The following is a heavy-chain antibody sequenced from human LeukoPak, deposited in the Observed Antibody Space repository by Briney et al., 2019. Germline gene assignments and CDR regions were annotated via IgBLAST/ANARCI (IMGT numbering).Heavy chain of an antibody. J-gene: IGHJ4*02. Sequence: GGSLRLSCAASGFTFSGSAMHWVRQASGKGLEWVGRIRSKANSYATAYAASVKGRFTISRDDSKNTAYLQMNSLKTEDTAVYYCTTDPPYCSSTSCYEFDYWGQGTLVTVSS. CDR2: IRSKANSYAT. CDR3: TTDPPYCSSTSCYEFDY. CDR1: GFTFSGSA. V-gene: IGHV3-73*01. D-gene: IGHD2-2*01.